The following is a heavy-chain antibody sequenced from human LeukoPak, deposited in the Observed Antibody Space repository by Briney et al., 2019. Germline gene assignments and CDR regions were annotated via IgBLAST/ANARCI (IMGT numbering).Heavy chain of an antibody. D-gene: IGHD2-21*02. J-gene: IGHJ6*02. Sequence: SETLSLTCAVYGGSFSGYYWSWIRQPPGKGLEWIGEINHSGSTNYNPSLKSRVTISVDTSKNQFSLKLSSVTAADTAVYYCASDGPTYCGGGCHYGMDVWGQGTTVTVSS. CDR3: ASDGPTYCGGGCHYGMDV. CDR1: GGSFSGYY. V-gene: IGHV4-34*01. CDR2: INHSGST.